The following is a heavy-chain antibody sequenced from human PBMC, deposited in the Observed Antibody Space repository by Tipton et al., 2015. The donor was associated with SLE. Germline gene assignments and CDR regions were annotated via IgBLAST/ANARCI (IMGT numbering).Heavy chain of an antibody. Sequence: TLSLTCTVSGGSVSSGGYYWSGIRQHPGKGLEWIGFIYFSGSTFYNPSLKSRVTISVDTSKNQFSLNLNSVTAADTAVYYCTRDRGVGATVWWGQGTLVTVSS. CDR2: IYFSGST. CDR1: GGSVSSGGYY. J-gene: IGHJ4*02. CDR3: TRDRGVGATVW. V-gene: IGHV4-31*03. D-gene: IGHD1-26*01.